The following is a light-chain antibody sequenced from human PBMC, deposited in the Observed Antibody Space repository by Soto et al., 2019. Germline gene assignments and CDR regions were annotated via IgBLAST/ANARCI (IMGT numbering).Light chain of an antibody. Sequence: EIVLTQSPGTLSLSPGERATLSCRASQIVSSSYLAWYQQKPGQAPRLLIYGASSRATGIPDRFSGSGSGTDFTLTISRLEPEDFAVYYCQRYGTSPPYTFGQGTNLEIK. CDR2: GAS. CDR1: QIVSSSY. CDR3: QRYGTSPPYT. J-gene: IGKJ2*01. V-gene: IGKV3-20*01.